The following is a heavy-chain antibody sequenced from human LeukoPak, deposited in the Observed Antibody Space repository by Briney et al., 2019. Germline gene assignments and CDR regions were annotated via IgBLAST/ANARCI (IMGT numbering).Heavy chain of an antibody. CDR2: IIPILGIA. CDR1: GGTFSSYT. J-gene: IGHJ3*02. CDR3: ARTKKGGSDAFDI. Sequence: SVKVSCKASGGTFSSYTISWVRQAPGQGLEWMGRIIPILGIANYAQKFQGRVTITADESTSTAYMELSSLRSEDTAVYYCARTKKGGSDAFDIWGQGTMVTVSS. V-gene: IGHV1-69*02. D-gene: IGHD2-15*01.